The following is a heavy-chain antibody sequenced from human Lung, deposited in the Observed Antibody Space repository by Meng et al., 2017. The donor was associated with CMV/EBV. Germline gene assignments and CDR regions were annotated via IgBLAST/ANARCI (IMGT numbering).Heavy chain of an antibody. CDR1: GFTFDDYA. V-gene: IGHV3-9*01. CDR2: ISWNSGSI. D-gene: IGHD4-23*01. Sequence: GGSLRLSCAASGFTFDDYAMHWVRQAPGKGLEWVSGISWNSGSIGYADPVKGRFTISRDSAKNSLYLQMNSLRAEDTALYYCAKDIGFGGNSLYGMDVWGQGTXVTVSS. J-gene: IGHJ6*02. CDR3: AKDIGFGGNSLYGMDV.